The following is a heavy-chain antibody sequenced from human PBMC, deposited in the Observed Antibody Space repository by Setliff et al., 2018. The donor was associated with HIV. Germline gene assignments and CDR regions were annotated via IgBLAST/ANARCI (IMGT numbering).Heavy chain of an antibody. J-gene: IGHJ6*03. V-gene: IGHV4-34*01. Sequence: ASETLSLTCTVSGGPLSGYFWTWIRQTPDKGLEWIGDINHSGTTNYNLSLKSRTTLSLDTSKNQLSLKLTSVVAADTGLYFCARGRDASTWYLSHFYSYYYLDVWGNGTTVTV. CDR3: ARGRDASTWYLSHFYSYYYLDV. CDR2: INHSGTT. D-gene: IGHD6-13*01. CDR1: GGPLSGYF.